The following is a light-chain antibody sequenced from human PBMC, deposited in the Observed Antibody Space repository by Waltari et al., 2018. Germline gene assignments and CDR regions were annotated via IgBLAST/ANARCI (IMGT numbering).Light chain of an antibody. V-gene: IGKV3-20*01. CDR1: QSVSKY. Sequence: EIVLTQSPGTLSLSPGERATLSCRASQSVSKYLAWYHQKPGQAPRLLIYDASTRATGIPDRFSGSGWGTDFSLTISRLEPEDFAVYYCQKYGTLPATFGQGTKVQ. CDR3: QKYGTLPAT. J-gene: IGKJ1*01. CDR2: DAS.